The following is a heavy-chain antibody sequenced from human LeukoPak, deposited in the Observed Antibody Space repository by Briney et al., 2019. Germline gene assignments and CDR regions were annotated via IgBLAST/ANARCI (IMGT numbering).Heavy chain of an antibody. J-gene: IGHJ4*02. Sequence: SETLSLTCAVYGGSFSGYYWSWIRQPPGKGLEWIGEINHSGSTNYNPSLKSRVTISVDTSKNQFSLKLSSVTAADTAVYYCARYDYGSGSYYKASEYWGQGTLVTVSS. CDR2: INHSGST. CDR3: ARYDYGSGSYYKASEY. V-gene: IGHV4-34*01. D-gene: IGHD3-10*01. CDR1: GGSFSGYY.